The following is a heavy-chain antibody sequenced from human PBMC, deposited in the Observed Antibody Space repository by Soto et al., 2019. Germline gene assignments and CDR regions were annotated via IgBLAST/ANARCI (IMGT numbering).Heavy chain of an antibody. V-gene: IGHV4-30-4*01. CDR3: ARDRYYGSGTYYNFYSGMDV. J-gene: IGHJ6*02. CDR2: IFHIGIT. Sequence: SETLSLTCTVSGGSINSGDYYWTWVLQPPGKGLEWIGNIFHIGITYYTPSLQSRVTISLDTSKNHFSLKLSSVTPADTAVYYCARDRYYGSGTYYNFYSGMDVWGQGTTVTVSS. D-gene: IGHD3-10*01. CDR1: GGSINSGDYY.